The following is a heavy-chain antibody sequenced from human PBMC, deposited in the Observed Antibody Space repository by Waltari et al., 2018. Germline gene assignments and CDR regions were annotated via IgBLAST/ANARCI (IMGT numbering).Heavy chain of an antibody. Sequence: EVHLVESGGGFVQPGRSLRLSCTDSGFISDGYGMHWVRQVPGKCLGWVSGILWTRDYRGYADSVKGRFTISRDNVKNSVYLQMNSLRPEDTALYYCTKDLTSGGADVWGQGTTVTVSS. J-gene: IGHJ6*02. CDR3: TKDLTSGGADV. CDR1: GFISDGYG. CDR2: ILWTRDYR. D-gene: IGHD2-21*01. V-gene: IGHV3-9*02.